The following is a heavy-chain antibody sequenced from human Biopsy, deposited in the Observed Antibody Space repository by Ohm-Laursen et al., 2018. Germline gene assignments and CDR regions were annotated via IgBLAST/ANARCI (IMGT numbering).Heavy chain of an antibody. CDR3: ASGDIGGIGLDV. D-gene: IGHD3-10*01. J-gene: IGHJ6*02. CDR1: GDTFTTSA. V-gene: IGHV1-69*04. CDR2: IIPILGTV. Sequence: SAKVSCKASGDTFTTSAISWVRQVPGQGLDWMGRIIPILGTVDYGQNFQGRVTIRADTSTTFLELTSLRYDDTAVYYCASGDIGGIGLDVWGLGTTVTVSS.